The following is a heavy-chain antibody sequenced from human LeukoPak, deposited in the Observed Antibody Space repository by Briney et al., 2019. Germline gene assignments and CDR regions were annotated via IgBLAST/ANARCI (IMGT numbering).Heavy chain of an antibody. CDR2: IKSKTDGGTT. D-gene: IGHD2-2*01. V-gene: IGHV3-15*01. Sequence: GGSLRLSCAASGFTFSNAWMSWVRQAPGKGLEWVGRIKSKTDGGTTDYAAPVKGRFTISRDDSKNTLYLQMNSLKTEDTAVCYCTTWAVVPAATPPLVPRPTNWFDPWGQGTLVTVSS. CDR1: GFTFSNAW. J-gene: IGHJ5*02. CDR3: TTWAVVPAATPPLVPRPTNWFDP.